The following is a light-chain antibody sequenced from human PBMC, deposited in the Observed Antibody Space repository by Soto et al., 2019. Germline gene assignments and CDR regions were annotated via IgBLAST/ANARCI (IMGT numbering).Light chain of an antibody. J-gene: IGKJ3*01. CDR2: AAS. CDR1: QGITSY. V-gene: IGKV1-27*01. Sequence: DIQMAQSPSSLSASIGDRVTITCRASQGITSYLAWYQQKPGKVPKVLIYAASTLQSGVPSRFSGSGSGTDFTLTISSLQPEDVAIYYCQKYDGPTFTFGPGTTVDIK. CDR3: QKYDGPTFT.